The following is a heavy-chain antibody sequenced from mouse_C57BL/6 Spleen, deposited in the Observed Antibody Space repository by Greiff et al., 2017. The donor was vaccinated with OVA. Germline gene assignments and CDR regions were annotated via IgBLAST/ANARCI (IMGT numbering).Heavy chain of an antibody. CDR1: GFTFSDAW. Sequence: EVKVVESGGGLVQPGGSMKLSCAASGFTFSDAWMDWVRQSPEKGLEWVAEIRNKANNHATYYAESVKGRFTISRDDSKSSVYLQMNSLRAEDTGIYYCTPTYYSNHWYFDVWGTGTTVTVSS. CDR3: TPTYYSNHWYFDV. J-gene: IGHJ1*03. V-gene: IGHV6-6*01. CDR2: IRNKANNHAT. D-gene: IGHD2-5*01.